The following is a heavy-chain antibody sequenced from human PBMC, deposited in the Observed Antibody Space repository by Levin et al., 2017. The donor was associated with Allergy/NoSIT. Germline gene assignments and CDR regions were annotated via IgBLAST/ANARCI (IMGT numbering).Heavy chain of an antibody. J-gene: IGHJ3*02. V-gene: IGHV1-2*02. CDR1: GYTFTGYY. Sequence: GESLKISCKASGYTFTGYYMHWVRQAPGQGLEWMGWIDPNNGGTYYAQKFQGRLTMTRDTSISTAYMELSRLKSDDTAVYYCARVLGIGRGSPWGDAFPIWGQGTMVTVSS. CDR3: ARVLGIGRGSPWGDAFPI. CDR2: IDPNNGGT. D-gene: IGHD3-10*01.